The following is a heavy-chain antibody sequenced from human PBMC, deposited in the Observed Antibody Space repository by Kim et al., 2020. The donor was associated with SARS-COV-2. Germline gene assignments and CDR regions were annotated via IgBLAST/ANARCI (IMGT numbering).Heavy chain of an antibody. Sequence: SETLSLTCTVSGGSISSSSYYWGWIRQPPGKGLEWIGSIYYSGSTYYNPSLKSRVTISVDTSKNQFSLKLSSVTAADTAVYYPARCAAAGGIDYWGQGTLVTVSS. CDR1: GGSISSSSYY. CDR3: ARCAAAGGIDY. J-gene: IGHJ4*02. CDR2: IYYSGST. D-gene: IGHD6-13*01. V-gene: IGHV4-39*01.